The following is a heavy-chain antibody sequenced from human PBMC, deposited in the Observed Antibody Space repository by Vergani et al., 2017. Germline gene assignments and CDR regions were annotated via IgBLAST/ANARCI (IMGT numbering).Heavy chain of an antibody. CDR2: IIPIFGTA. V-gene: IGHV1-69*06. D-gene: IGHD2-15*01. CDR3: ARDLCSGGSCYSGPIDY. Sequence: QVQLVQSGAEVKKPGSSVKVSCKASGGTFSSYAISWVRQAPGQGLEWMGGIIPIFGTANYAQKFQGRVTITADKSTSTAYMELSSLRSDDTAVYYCARDLCSGGSCYSGPIDYWGQGTLVTVSS. CDR1: GGTFSSYA. J-gene: IGHJ4*02.